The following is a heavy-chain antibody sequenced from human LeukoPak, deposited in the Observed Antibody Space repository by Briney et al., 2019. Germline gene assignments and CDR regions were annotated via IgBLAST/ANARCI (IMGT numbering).Heavy chain of an antibody. CDR1: GFTFDDYA. J-gene: IGHJ3*02. CDR3: AKVRDYTDAFDI. V-gene: IGHV3-9*01. Sequence: GGSLRLSCAASGFTFDDYAMHWVRQAPGKGLEWVSGISWNSGSIGYADSVKGRSTISRGNAKNSLYLQMNSLRAEDTALYYCAKVRDYTDAFDIWGQGTMVTVSS. D-gene: IGHD3-16*01. CDR2: ISWNSGSI.